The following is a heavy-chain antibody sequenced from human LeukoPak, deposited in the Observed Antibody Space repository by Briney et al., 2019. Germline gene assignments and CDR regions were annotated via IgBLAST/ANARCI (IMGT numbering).Heavy chain of an antibody. J-gene: IGHJ6*02. CDR2: ISYDESDK. V-gene: IGHV3-30*18. CDR1: GLTFINSW. Sequence: GGSLRLSCAASGLTFINSWMSWVRQAPGKGLEWVAVISYDESDKYYADSVKGRFTISRDNSKNTLYLQMNSLRPEDTAVYYCAKGVVAATNAAYYGMDVWGQGTTVTVSS. D-gene: IGHD2-15*01. CDR3: AKGVVAATNAAYYGMDV.